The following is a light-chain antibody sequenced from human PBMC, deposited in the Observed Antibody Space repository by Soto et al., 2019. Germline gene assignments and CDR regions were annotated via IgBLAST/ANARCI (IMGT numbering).Light chain of an antibody. CDR3: SSYTTSSTYV. CDR2: GVT. Sequence: QSVLTQPASVSGSPGQSITISCTGTSSDVGGYNYVSWYQQHPGKAPKLIIYGVTNRPSGVSNRFSASKSGNTASLAISGLQAEDEADYYCSSYTTSSTYVXGTGTKVTVL. V-gene: IGLV2-14*03. CDR1: SSDVGGYNY. J-gene: IGLJ1*01.